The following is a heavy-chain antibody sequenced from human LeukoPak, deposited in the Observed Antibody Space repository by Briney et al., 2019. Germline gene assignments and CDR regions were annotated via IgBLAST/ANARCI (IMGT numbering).Heavy chain of an antibody. Sequence: PSETLSLTCAVSGGSISSSNWWSWVRQPPGKGLEWIGEIYHSGSTNYNPSLKSRVTISVDTSKNQFSLKLSSVTAADTAVYYCARDTKMATINPTRYFDLWGRGTLVTVSS. J-gene: IGHJ2*01. D-gene: IGHD5-24*01. CDR3: ARDTKMATINPTRYFDL. CDR1: GGSISSSNW. CDR2: IYHSGST. V-gene: IGHV4-4*02.